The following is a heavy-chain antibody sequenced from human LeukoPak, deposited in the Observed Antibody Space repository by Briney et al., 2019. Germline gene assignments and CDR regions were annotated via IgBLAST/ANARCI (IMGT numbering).Heavy chain of an antibody. J-gene: IGHJ4*02. CDR2: IYPGDSDT. CDR3: ARRGNASSSAGGYYYY. D-gene: IGHD3-22*01. Sequence: GESLKISCKGSGYSFTSYWIGWVRQMPGKGLEWMGIIYPGDSDTRYSPSFQGQVTISADKSISTAYLQWSSLKASDTAMYYCARRGNASSSAGGYYYYWGQGTLVTVSS. V-gene: IGHV5-51*01. CDR1: GYSFTSYW.